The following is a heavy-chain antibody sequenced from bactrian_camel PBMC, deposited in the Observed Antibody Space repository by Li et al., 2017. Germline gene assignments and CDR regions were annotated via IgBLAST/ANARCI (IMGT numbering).Heavy chain of an antibody. D-gene: IGHD7*01. Sequence: VQLVESGGGLVQPGGSLRLSCAASGSRYSSLCMGWYRQAPGKECELVSAINVDGTTKYGDSVKGRFTISRDNAKNTLYLQLNSLETEDTAMYYCTRVDFANWFHLPNLEHWGQGTQVTVS. J-gene: IGHJ4*01. CDR3: TRVDFANWFHLPNLEH. CDR2: INVDGTT. V-gene: IGHV3S53*01. CDR1: GSRYSSLC.